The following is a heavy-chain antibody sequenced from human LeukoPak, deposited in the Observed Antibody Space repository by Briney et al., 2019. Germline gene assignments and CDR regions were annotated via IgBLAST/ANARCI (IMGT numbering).Heavy chain of an antibody. CDR3: ARAVAGGRFDY. CDR2: ISSSSSYI. Sequence: GGPLRLSCAASGFTFSSYSMNWVRQAPGKGLEWVSSISSSSSYIYYADSVKGRFTISRDNAKNSLYLLMNSLRAEDTAVYYCARAVAGGRFDYWGQGTLVTVSS. CDR1: GFTFSSYS. J-gene: IGHJ4*02. V-gene: IGHV3-21*01. D-gene: IGHD6-19*01.